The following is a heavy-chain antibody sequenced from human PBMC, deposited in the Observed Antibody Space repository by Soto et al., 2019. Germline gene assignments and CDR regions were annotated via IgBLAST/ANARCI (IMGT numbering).Heavy chain of an antibody. J-gene: IGHJ4*02. CDR1: GYTFTSYG. Sequence: QVQLVQSGAEVKKPGASVKVSCKASGYTFTSYGISWVRQAPGQGLEWMGWISAYNGNTNYAQKLQGRVTMTTDTFWCSHYMQLWSLTSDDTPLHYCSTGSYDIDYWGQGTLVTVSS. CDR2: ISAYNGNT. D-gene: IGHD3-10*01. CDR3: STGSYDIDY. V-gene: IGHV1-18*01.